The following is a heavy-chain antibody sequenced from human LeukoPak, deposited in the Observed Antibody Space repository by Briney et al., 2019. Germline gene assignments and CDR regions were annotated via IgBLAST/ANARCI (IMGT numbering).Heavy chain of an antibody. CDR2: IYYSGST. V-gene: IGHV4-61*08. Sequence: PSETLSLTCTVSGGSISSGGYYWSWIRQHPGKGLEWIGYIYYSGSTNYNPSLKSRVTISVDTSKNQFSLKLSSVTAADTAVYYCARVGVTPYYDFWSGYYSGERGHFDYWGQGTLVTVSS. J-gene: IGHJ4*02. CDR1: GGSISSGGYY. CDR3: ARVGVTPYYDFWSGYYSGERGHFDY. D-gene: IGHD3-3*01.